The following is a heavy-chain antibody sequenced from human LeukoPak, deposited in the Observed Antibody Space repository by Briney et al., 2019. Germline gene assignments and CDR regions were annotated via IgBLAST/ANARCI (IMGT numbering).Heavy chain of an antibody. J-gene: IGHJ4*02. CDR3: ARDADPLTYYYDSSGYYFDY. Sequence: VASVKVSCKASGGTFSSYAISWVRQAPGQGLEWMGRIIPIFGTANYAQKFQGRVTITADKSTSTAYMELSSLRSEDTAVYYCARDADPLTYYYDSSGYYFDYGGQGTLVTVSS. CDR2: IIPIFGTA. V-gene: IGHV1-69*06. D-gene: IGHD3-22*01. CDR1: GGTFSSYA.